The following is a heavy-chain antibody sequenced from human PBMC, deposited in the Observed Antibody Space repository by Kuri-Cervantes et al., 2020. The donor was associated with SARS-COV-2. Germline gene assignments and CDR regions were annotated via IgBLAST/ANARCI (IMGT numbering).Heavy chain of an antibody. Sequence: GESLKISCAASGFTFSSYAMHWVRQAPGKGLEYVSAISSNGGSTYYADSVKGRFTISRDNAKNSLYLQMNSLRAEDTAVYYCARGHVATYYYYYMDVWGKGTTVTVSS. D-gene: IGHD3-16*01. CDR3: ARGHVATYYYYYMDV. CDR2: ISSNGGST. V-gene: IGHV3-64*02. J-gene: IGHJ6*03. CDR1: GFTFSSYA.